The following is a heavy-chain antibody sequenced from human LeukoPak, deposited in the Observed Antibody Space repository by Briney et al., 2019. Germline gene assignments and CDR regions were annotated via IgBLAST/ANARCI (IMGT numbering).Heavy chain of an antibody. V-gene: IGHV1-69*13. CDR1: GGTFSSYA. CDR3: ARDLGLAAAGEEYFQH. D-gene: IGHD6-13*01. J-gene: IGHJ1*01. CDR2: IIPIFGTA. Sequence: SVKVSCKASGGTFSSYAISWVRQAPGQGLEWMGGIIPIFGTANYAQKFQGRVTITADESTSTAYMELSSLRSEDTAVYYCARDLGLAAAGEEYFQHWGQGTLVTVSS.